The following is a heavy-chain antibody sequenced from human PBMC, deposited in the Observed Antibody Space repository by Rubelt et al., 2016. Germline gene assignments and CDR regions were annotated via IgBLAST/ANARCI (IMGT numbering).Heavy chain of an antibody. D-gene: IGHD4-11*01. V-gene: IGHV4-39*01. Sequence: QLQLQESGPGLVKPSETLSLTCTVSGGSISSSSYYWGWIRQPPGKGLEWIGSIYYSGSTYYNPSLRSRVSISVDTSKNQCSLKLSSVTAADTAVYYCARPYSNYDGYYYGMDVWGQGTTVTVSS. CDR1: GGSISSSSYY. CDR3: ARPYSNYDGYYYGMDV. CDR2: IYYSGST. J-gene: IGHJ6*02.